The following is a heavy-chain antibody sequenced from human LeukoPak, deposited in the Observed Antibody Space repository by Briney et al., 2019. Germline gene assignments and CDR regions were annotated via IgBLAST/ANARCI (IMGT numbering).Heavy chain of an antibody. D-gene: IGHD6-6*01. CDR3: ARVEYSSSSGAFDI. CDR2: IYYSGST. J-gene: IGHJ3*02. CDR1: GGSISSGGYY. V-gene: IGHV4-31*03. Sequence: PSQTLSLTCTVSGGSISSGGYYWSWIRQHPGKGLEWIGYIYYSGSTYYNPSLKSRVTISVDTSKNQFSLKLSSVTAADTAVYYCARVEYSSSSGAFDIWGQGTMVTVSS.